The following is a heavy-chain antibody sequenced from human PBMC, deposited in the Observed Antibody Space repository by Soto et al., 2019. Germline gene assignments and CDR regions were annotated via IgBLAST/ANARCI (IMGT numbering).Heavy chain of an antibody. CDR2: IIPIFGTA. J-gene: IGHJ6*02. CDR3: AKDPPVGSFWAGYYYYGMDV. CDR1: GGTFSSYA. V-gene: IGHV1-69*13. D-gene: IGHD3-16*01. Sequence: GASVKVSCKASGGTFSSYAISWVRQAPGQGLEWMGGIIPIFGTANYAQKFQGRVTITADESTSTAYMELNSLRAEDTAVYYCAKDPPVGSFWAGYYYYGMDVWGQGTTVTVSS.